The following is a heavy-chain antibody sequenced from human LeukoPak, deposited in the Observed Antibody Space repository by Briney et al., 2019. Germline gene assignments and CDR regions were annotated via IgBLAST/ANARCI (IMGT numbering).Heavy chain of an antibody. J-gene: IGHJ3*02. CDR1: GYTFTSYG. CDR2: ISAYNGNT. D-gene: IGHD2-2*01. V-gene: IGHV1-18*04. Sequence: ASVKVSCKASGYTFTSYGISWVRQAPGQGLEWMGWISAYNGNTNYAQKLQGRVTMTIDTSTSTAYMELRSLRSDDTAVYYCARDGYQLLLDAFDIWGQGTMVTVSS. CDR3: ARDGYQLLLDAFDI.